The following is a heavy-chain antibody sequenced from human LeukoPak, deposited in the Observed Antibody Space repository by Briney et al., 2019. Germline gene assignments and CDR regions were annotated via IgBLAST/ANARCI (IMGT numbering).Heavy chain of an antibody. CDR2: ISGSGGST. CDR1: GFTFSSYG. V-gene: IGHV3-23*01. D-gene: IGHD3-10*01. J-gene: IGHJ4*02. CDR3: TTDYTSGNPY. Sequence: GGSLRLSCAASGFTFSSYGMSWVCQAPGKGLEWVSAISGSGGSTYYADSVKGRFTISRDNSKNTLYLQMNSLKTEDTAVYYCTTDYTSGNPYWGQGTLVTVSS.